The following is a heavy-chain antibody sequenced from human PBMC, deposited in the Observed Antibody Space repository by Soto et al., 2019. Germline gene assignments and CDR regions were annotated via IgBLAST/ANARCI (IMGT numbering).Heavy chain of an antibody. CDR2: IYYSGST. J-gene: IGHJ6*02. CDR3: ARGGDCSGGSCLFHYYYYYGMDV. CDR1: GGSISSYY. D-gene: IGHD2-15*01. V-gene: IGHV4-59*01. Sequence: SETLSLTCTVSGGSISSYYWSWIRQPPGKGLEWIGYIYYSGSTNYNPSLKSRVTISVDTSKNQFSLKLSSVTAADTAVYYCARGGDCSGGSCLFHYYYYYGMDVWGQGTTVTVSS.